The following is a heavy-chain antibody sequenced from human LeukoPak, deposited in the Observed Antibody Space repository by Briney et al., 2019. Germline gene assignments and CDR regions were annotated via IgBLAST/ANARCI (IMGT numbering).Heavy chain of an antibody. Sequence: PGGSLRLSCAASGFTVSTYYMSWVRQAPGKGLEWVAVIWSDGSNKYYADSVKGRFTISRDNSKNTLYLQMNSLRAEDTAVYYCALGEYQLLPDYWGQGTLVTVSS. J-gene: IGHJ4*02. CDR3: ALGEYQLLPDY. CDR2: IWSDGSNK. V-gene: IGHV3-33*08. D-gene: IGHD2-2*01. CDR1: GFTVSTYY.